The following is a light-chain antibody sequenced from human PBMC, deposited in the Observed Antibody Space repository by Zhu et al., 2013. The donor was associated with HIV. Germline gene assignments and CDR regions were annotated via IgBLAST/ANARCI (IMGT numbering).Light chain of an antibody. V-gene: IGKV1-8*01. CDR3: QQYNNWPRT. Sequence: AIRMTQSPSSLSASTGDRVTITCRASQGITTSLAWYQQKPGKAPKLLVYDASTFQDGVPSRFNASGSGTDFTLTISGLQSEDFAVYYCQQYNNWPRTFGQGTKVEIK. CDR2: DAS. J-gene: IGKJ1*01. CDR1: QGITTS.